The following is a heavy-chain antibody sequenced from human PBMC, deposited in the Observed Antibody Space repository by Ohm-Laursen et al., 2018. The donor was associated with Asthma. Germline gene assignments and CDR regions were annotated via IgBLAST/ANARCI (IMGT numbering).Heavy chain of an antibody. CDR1: GDSISSGDNY. D-gene: IGHD3-22*01. CDR3: ARARHTSSEESSGYYCFDY. V-gene: IGHV4-31*03. J-gene: IGHJ4*02. Sequence: SETLSLTCTVSGDSISSGDNYWSWIRQHPGKGLEWIAYIYYTGNTYYNPSLKSRITMSVDTSKNQFSLRLSSVTAADTAVYFCARARHTSSEESSGYYCFDYWGQGTLVTVSS. CDR2: IYYTGNT.